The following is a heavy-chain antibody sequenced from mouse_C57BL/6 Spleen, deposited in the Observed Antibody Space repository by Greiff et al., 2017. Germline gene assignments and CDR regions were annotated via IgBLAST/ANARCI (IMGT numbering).Heavy chain of an antibody. V-gene: IGHV1-42*01. J-gene: IGHJ3*01. D-gene: IGHD2-1*01. CDR3: ASPLYYLLAY. Sequence: VQLQQSGPELVKPGASVKISCKASGYSFTGYYMNWVKQSPEKSLEWIGEINPSTGGTTYNQKFKANATLTVDKSSSTAYMQLKSLTSEDSAVYYCASPLYYLLAYWGQGTLVTVSA. CDR2: INPSTGGT. CDR1: GYSFTGYY.